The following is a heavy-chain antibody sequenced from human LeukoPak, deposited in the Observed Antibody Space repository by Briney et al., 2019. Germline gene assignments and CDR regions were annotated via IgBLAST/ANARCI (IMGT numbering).Heavy chain of an antibody. CDR3: AKDRYGGTTTYYFDY. D-gene: IGHD1-7*01. V-gene: IGHV3-21*01. CDR1: GLIFSDYS. J-gene: IGHJ4*02. CDR2: VNPTSSSI. Sequence: PGGSLRLSCAVSGLIFSDYSFNWVRQAPGKGLEWVSSVNPTSSSIYYADAVRGRFTISRDNSKNTVSLQMNSLRAEDTAVYYCAKDRYGGTTTYYFDYWGQGTLVTVSS.